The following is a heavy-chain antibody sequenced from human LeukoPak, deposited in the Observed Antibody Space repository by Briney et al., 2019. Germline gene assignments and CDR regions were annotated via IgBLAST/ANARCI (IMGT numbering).Heavy chain of an antibody. CDR1: GGSISSSSYY. Sequence: PSETLSLTCTVPGGSISSSSYYWGWIRQPLGKGLEWIGSIVYSGSTYYNPSLKSRVTISADTSENQFSLKLSSVTAADTAVYYCARHFFDWFRMKWFDPWGQGTLVTVSS. CDR3: ARHFFDWFRMKWFDP. V-gene: IGHV4-39*01. J-gene: IGHJ5*02. CDR2: IVYSGST. D-gene: IGHD3-9*01.